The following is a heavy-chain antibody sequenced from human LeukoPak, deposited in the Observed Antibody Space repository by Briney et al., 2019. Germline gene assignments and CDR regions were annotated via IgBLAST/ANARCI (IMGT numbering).Heavy chain of an antibody. V-gene: IGHV1-46*01. D-gene: IGHD2-2*01. CDR1: GYTFTSND. Sequence: ASVKVSCKASGYTFTSNDINWVRQAPGQGLEWMGIINPSGGSTSYAQKFQGRVTMTRDTSTSTVYMELSRLRSDDTAVYYCARAPVSSPPYYYYGVDVWGQGTTVTVSS. CDR2: INPSGGST. J-gene: IGHJ6*02. CDR3: ARAPVSSPPYYYYGVDV.